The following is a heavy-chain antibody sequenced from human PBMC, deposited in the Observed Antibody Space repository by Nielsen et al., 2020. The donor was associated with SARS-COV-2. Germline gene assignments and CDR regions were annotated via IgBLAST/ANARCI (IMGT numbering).Heavy chain of an antibody. Sequence: GGSLRLSCAASGFTFSTSGMHWVRQAPGKGLEWVALVSDDGSGKYYADSVKGRFTISRDNSKNTIYLQMDSLRAEDTAVYYCVKWVELDFGYYYYGMDVWGQGTTVTVSS. CDR1: GFTFSTSG. D-gene: IGHD1-26*01. CDR3: VKWVELDFGYYYYGMDV. J-gene: IGHJ6*02. V-gene: IGHV3-30*18. CDR2: VSDDGSGK.